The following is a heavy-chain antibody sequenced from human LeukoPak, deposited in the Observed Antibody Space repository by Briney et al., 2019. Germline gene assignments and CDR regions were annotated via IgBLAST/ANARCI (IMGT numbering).Heavy chain of an antibody. J-gene: IGHJ6*02. D-gene: IGHD3-9*01. V-gene: IGHV3-30*03. CDR3: AREKEYYDILTGYYPGYYYYGMDV. CDR2: ISFDGTTQ. Sequence: GRSLRLSCAASGFTFSSYGMHWVRQAPGKGLEWVAVISFDGTTQYYADSVKGRFAISRDNAKNSLYLQMNSLRDEDTAVYYCAREKEYYDILTGYYPGYYYYGMDVWGQGTTVTVSS. CDR1: GFTFSSYG.